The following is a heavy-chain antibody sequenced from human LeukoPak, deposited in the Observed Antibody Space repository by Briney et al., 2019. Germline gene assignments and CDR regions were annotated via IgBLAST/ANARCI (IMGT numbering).Heavy chain of an antibody. V-gene: IGHV4-34*01. CDR1: GGSFSGYY. CDR2: INHSGST. CDR3: ARGTGSSWYGGPFDS. D-gene: IGHD6-13*01. J-gene: IGHJ4*02. Sequence: SETLSLTCAVYGGSFSGYYWSWIRQPPGKGLEWIGEINHSGSTNYNPSLKSRVTTSVDTSKNQFSLKLSSVTAADTGVYYCARGTGSSWYGGPFDSWGQGTLVTVSS.